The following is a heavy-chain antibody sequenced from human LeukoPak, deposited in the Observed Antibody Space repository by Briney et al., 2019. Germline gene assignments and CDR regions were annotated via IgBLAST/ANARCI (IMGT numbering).Heavy chain of an antibody. CDR3: ARAGDSSGYTYYFDY. V-gene: IGHV3-66*01. Sequence: PGGSLRLSCAASGFTFSSYAMSWVRQAPGKGLEWVSVMYSGGSTYYVDSVKGRFTISRDNSKNTLYLQMNSLRAEDTAVYYCARAGDSSGYTYYFDYWGQGTLVTVSS. CDR2: MYSGGST. CDR1: GFTFSSYA. J-gene: IGHJ4*02. D-gene: IGHD3-22*01.